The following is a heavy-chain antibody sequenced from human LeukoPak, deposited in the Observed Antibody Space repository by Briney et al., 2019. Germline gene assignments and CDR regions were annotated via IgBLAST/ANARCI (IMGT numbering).Heavy chain of an antibody. Sequence: SETLSLTSTVSGGSISSYYWSWIRQPPGKGLEWIGYIYYSGSTNYNPSLKSRVTISVDTSKNQFSLKLSSVTAADTAVYYCARGGDGYNPGLFDYWGQGTLVTVSS. V-gene: IGHV4-59*01. CDR2: IYYSGST. CDR1: GGSISSYY. J-gene: IGHJ4*02. CDR3: ARGGDGYNPGLFDY. D-gene: IGHD5-24*01.